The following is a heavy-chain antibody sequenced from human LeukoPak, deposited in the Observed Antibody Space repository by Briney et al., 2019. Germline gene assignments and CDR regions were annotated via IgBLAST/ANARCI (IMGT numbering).Heavy chain of an antibody. Sequence: GGSLRLSCAASGFTFSSYAMHWVRQAPGKGLEWVAVISYDGSNKYYADSVKGRFTISRDNSRNTLYLQMNSLRAEDTAVYYCARAMYYDILTGSYYYGMDVWGQGTTVTVSS. D-gene: IGHD3-9*01. CDR3: ARAMYYDILTGSYYYGMDV. J-gene: IGHJ6*02. CDR2: ISYDGSNK. CDR1: GFTFSSYA. V-gene: IGHV3-30*04.